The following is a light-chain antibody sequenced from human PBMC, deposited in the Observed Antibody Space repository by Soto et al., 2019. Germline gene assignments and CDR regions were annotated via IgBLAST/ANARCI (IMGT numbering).Light chain of an antibody. Sequence: EIVMTQFPATLSVSPGERATLSCRASQSVSSNLAWYQHKHGQAPRLLIYGASTSATGIPARFSGSGSGTEFTLTISSLQSEDFAVYYCQQYNNWWTFGQGTKVEIK. J-gene: IGKJ1*01. CDR2: GAS. CDR1: QSVSSN. V-gene: IGKV3-15*01. CDR3: QQYNNWWT.